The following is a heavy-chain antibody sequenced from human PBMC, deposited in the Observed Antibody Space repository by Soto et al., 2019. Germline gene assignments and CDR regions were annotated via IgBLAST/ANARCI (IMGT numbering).Heavy chain of an antibody. CDR3: VKKLTVAGTFDY. J-gene: IGHJ4*02. D-gene: IGHD6-19*01. CDR1: GFTFSTYA. CDR2: ISGSGDGT. Sequence: HPGGSLRLSCAASGFTFSTYAMSWVRQAPGKGLEWVSGISGSGDGTYYADSVKGRFTISRDNPKNTLYLQMDSLRAEDTAVYYCVKKLTVAGTFDYWGQGTLVTVSS. V-gene: IGHV3-23*01.